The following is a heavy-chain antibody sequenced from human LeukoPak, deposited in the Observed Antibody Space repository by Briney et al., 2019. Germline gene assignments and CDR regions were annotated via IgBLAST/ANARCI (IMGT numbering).Heavy chain of an antibody. CDR3: ARDVRHRSITMVRGQGDY. V-gene: IGHV1-18*01. CDR2: ISAYNGNT. J-gene: IGHJ4*02. D-gene: IGHD3-10*01. CDR1: GYTSTSYG. Sequence: GASVKVSCKASGYTSTSYGISWVRQAPGQGLEWMGWISAYNGNTNYAQKLQGRVTMPTDTSTSTAYMELRSMRSADTAVYYCARDVRHRSITMVRGQGDYWGQGTLVTVSS.